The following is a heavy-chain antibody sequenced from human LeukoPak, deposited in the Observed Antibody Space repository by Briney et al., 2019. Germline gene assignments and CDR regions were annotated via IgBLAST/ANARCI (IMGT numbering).Heavy chain of an antibody. Sequence: SETLSLTCTVSGGSISSSSYYWGWIRQPPGKGLEWIGSIYYSGSTSYNPSLKNRVTISVDTSKNQFSLKLGSVTAADTAVYYCARNASDSGTSYFDYWGQGTLVTVSS. CDR2: IYYSGST. D-gene: IGHD1-26*01. V-gene: IGHV4-39*01. CDR1: GGSISSSSYY. CDR3: ARNASDSGTSYFDY. J-gene: IGHJ4*02.